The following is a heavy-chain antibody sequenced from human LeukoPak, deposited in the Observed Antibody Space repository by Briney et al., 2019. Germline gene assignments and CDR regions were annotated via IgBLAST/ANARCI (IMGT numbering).Heavy chain of an antibody. CDR2: ISSSGSTI. Sequence: GGSPRLSCAASGFTFSDYYMSWIRQAPGKGLEWVSYISSSGSTIYYADSVKGRFTISRDNAKNSLYLQMNSLRAEDTAVYYCAHAGYYYYYMDVWGKGTTVTVSS. J-gene: IGHJ6*03. D-gene: IGHD1-1*01. CDR1: GFTFSDYY. CDR3: AHAGYYYYYMDV. V-gene: IGHV3-11*04.